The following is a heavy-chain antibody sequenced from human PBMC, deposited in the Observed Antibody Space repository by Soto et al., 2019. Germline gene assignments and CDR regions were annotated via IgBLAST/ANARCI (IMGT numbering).Heavy chain of an antibody. CDR1: GGSISSYY. CDR3: ARSRVIAVAGQYYYYMDV. V-gene: IGHV4-59*08. CDR2: IHHSGST. Sequence: SETLSLTCTVSGGSISSYYWNWIRQPPGKGLEWIGYIHHSGSTDYNPSLKSRVTISLDTSKNQFSLKLSSVTAADTAVYYCARSRVIAVAGQYYYYMDVWGKGTTVTVSS. J-gene: IGHJ6*03. D-gene: IGHD6-13*01.